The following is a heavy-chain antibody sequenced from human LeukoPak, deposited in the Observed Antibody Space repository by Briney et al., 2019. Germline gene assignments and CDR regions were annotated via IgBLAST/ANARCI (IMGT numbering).Heavy chain of an antibody. D-gene: IGHD2-2*01. Sequence: ASVKVSCKASGYTFTAYHMHWMRQAPGQGLEWMGRINPNSGDTNYAQKFQGRVTMTRDTSISTAYMELSRLRSDDTAVYYCARDYCSSTSCLFDYWGQGTLVSVSS. V-gene: IGHV1-2*06. CDR3: ARDYCSSTSCLFDY. CDR2: INPNSGDT. J-gene: IGHJ4*02. CDR1: GYTFTAYH.